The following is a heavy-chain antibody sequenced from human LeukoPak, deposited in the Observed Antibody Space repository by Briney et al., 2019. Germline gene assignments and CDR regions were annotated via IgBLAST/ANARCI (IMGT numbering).Heavy chain of an antibody. Sequence: SETLSLTCAVYGGSFSGYYWSWIRQPPGKGLEWIGEINHSGSTNYNPSLESRVTISVDTSKNQFSLKLSSVTAADTAVYYCARPGKPIAAARSFVYWGQGTLVTVSS. D-gene: IGHD6-6*01. V-gene: IGHV4-34*01. J-gene: IGHJ4*02. CDR1: GGSFSGYY. CDR2: INHSGST. CDR3: ARPGKPIAAARSFVY.